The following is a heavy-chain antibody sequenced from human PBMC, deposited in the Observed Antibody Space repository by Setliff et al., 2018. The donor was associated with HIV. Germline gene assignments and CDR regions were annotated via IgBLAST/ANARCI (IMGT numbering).Heavy chain of an antibody. J-gene: IGHJ4*02. CDR3: ARVPGDYGDNPIDY. CDR2: ISTFDGNT. CDR1: GYNFFSYG. Sequence: SVKVSCKASGYNFFSYGISWVRQAPGQGLEWMGWISTFDGNTDYAQNVQDRVTMTTDTSTSTVCMELRSLRSDDTAVYYCARVPGDYGDNPIDYWGQGTLVTVSS. D-gene: IGHD4-17*01. V-gene: IGHV1-18*01.